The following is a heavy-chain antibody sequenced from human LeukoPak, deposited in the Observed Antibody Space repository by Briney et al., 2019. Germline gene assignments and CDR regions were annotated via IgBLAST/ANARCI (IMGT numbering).Heavy chain of an antibody. V-gene: IGHV3-43*01. CDR1: GFTFDDYT. J-gene: IGHJ4*02. CDR2: ISWDGGST. D-gene: IGHD4-23*01. Sequence: QPGGSLRLSCAASGFTFDDYTMHWVRQAPGKGLEWVSLISWDGGSTYYADSVKGRFTISRDNAKNSLYLQMNSLRAEDTAFYYCAKAEGFFGGYYDHWGQGTLVTVSS. CDR3: AKAEGFFGGYYDH.